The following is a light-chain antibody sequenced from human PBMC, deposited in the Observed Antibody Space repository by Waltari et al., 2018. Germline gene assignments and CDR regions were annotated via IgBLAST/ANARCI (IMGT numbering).Light chain of an antibody. Sequence: DIVMTQSPDSLAVSLGESATITCNFSKSVLYSSNNKNYLAWYQQKPGQPPKLLIYWASTRESGVPDRFSGSGSGTDFTLTISSLQAEDVAVYYCQQYYSTPVTFGGGTKVEIK. J-gene: IGKJ4*01. V-gene: IGKV4-1*01. CDR1: KSVLYSSNNKNY. CDR2: WAS. CDR3: QQYYSTPVT.